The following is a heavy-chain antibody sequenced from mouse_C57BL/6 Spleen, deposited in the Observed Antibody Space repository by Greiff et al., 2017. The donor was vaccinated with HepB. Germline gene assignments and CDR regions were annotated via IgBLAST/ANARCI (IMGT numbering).Heavy chain of an antibody. V-gene: IGHV1-50*01. CDR3: ARTGGSSYGY. CDR1: GYTFTSYW. J-gene: IGHJ2*01. D-gene: IGHD1-1*01. CDR2: IDPSDSYT. Sequence: QVHVKQPGAELVKPGASVKLSCKASGYTFTSYWMQWVKQRPGQGLEWIGEIDPSDSYTNYNQKFKGKATLTVDTSSSTAYMQLSSLTSEDSAVYYCARTGGSSYGYWGQGTTLTVSS.